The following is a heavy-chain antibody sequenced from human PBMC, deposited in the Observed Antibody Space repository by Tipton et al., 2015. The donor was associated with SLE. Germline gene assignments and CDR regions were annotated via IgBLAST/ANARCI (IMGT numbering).Heavy chain of an antibody. CDR2: ISEDGRNK. Sequence: SLRLSCAASGFTFSSYGMHWVRQAPGKGLEWVAVISEDGRNKYYVHSVKGRFTISRDNAKNSLYLQMNSLRAEDTAVYYCARVCRQLVSFDYWGQGTLVTVSS. CDR3: ARVCRQLVSFDY. D-gene: IGHD6-6*01. V-gene: IGHV3-30*03. J-gene: IGHJ4*02. CDR1: GFTFSSYG.